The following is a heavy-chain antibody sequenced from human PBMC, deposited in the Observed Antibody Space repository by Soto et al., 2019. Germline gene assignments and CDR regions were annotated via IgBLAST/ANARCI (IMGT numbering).Heavy chain of an antibody. Sequence: SETLSLTCTVSGGSISSSNWWNWVRQPPGKGLEWIGEIYHGGSTNYSPSLKSRVTISVDKSKNQFSLKLTSVTAADTAVYYCARSYFGADYWGQGALVTVSS. CDR2: IYHGGST. D-gene: IGHD3-10*01. V-gene: IGHV4-4*02. CDR1: GGSISSSNW. CDR3: ARSYFGADY. J-gene: IGHJ4*02.